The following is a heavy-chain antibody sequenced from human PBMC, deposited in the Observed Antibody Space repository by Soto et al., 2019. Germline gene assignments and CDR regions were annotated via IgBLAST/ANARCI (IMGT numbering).Heavy chain of an antibody. CDR3: AKDSIAVAGPDDAFDI. CDR1: GFTFSSYA. Sequence: EVQLLESGGGLVQPGGSLRLSCAASGFTFSSYAMSWVRQAPGKGLEWVSAISGSGGSTYYADSVKVRFTISRDNSKNTLYLQMNSLRAEDTAVYYCAKDSIAVAGPDDAFDIWGQGTMVTVSS. CDR2: ISGSGGST. J-gene: IGHJ3*02. D-gene: IGHD6-19*01. V-gene: IGHV3-23*01.